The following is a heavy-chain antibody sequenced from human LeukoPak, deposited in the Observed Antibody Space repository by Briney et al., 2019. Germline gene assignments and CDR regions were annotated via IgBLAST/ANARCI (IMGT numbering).Heavy chain of an antibody. CDR3: ARGQWLVPVVYFDY. CDR2: IYYSGST. CDR1: GGSISSGDYY. V-gene: IGHV4-30-4*08. Sequence: SQTLSLTCTVSGGSISSGDYYWRWLRQPPGKGLEWIGYIYYSGSTYYNPSLKSRVTISVDTSKNQFSLKLSSVTAADTAVYYCARGQWLVPVVYFDYWGQGTLVTVSS. D-gene: IGHD6-19*01. J-gene: IGHJ4*02.